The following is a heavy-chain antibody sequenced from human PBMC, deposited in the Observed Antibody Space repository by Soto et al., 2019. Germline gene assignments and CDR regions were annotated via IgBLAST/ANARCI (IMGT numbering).Heavy chain of an antibody. CDR1: GFTFSSYA. D-gene: IGHD3-10*01. CDR3: ARPRGDGYNYYSYGMGV. CDR2: ISYDGSNK. Sequence: GGSLRLSCAASGFTFSSYAMHWVRQAPGKGLEWVAVISYDGSNKYYADSVKGRFTISRDNSKNTLYLQMNSLRAEDTAVYYCARPRGDGYNYYSYGMGVWGQGTTVTVSS. V-gene: IGHV3-30-3*01. J-gene: IGHJ6*02.